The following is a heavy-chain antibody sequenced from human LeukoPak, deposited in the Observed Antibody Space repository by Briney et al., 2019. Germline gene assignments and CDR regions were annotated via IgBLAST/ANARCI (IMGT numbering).Heavy chain of an antibody. V-gene: IGHV3-23*01. CDR2: ISGSGGST. J-gene: IGHJ3*02. D-gene: IGHD1-26*01. CDR1: GFTFDDYG. CDR3: AKDGVGARGVDAFDI. Sequence: GGSLRLSCAASGFTFDDYGMSWVRQAPGKGLEWVSAISGSGGSTYYADSVKGRFTISRDNSKNTLYLRMNSLRAEDTAVYYCAKDGVGARGVDAFDIWGQGTMVTVSS.